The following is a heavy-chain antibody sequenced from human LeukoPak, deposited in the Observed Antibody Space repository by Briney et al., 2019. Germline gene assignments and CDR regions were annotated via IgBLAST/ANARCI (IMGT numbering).Heavy chain of an antibody. CDR1: GGSFSGYY. D-gene: IGHD6-13*01. CDR3: ARLAAAEYYFDY. J-gene: IGHJ4*02. V-gene: IGHV4-34*01. Sequence: SETLSLTCAVYGGSFSGYYWSWIRQPPGKGLEWTGEINHSGSTNYNPSLKSRVTISVDTSKNQFSLKLSSVTAADTAVYYCARLAAAEYYFDYWGQGTLVTVSS. CDR2: INHSGST.